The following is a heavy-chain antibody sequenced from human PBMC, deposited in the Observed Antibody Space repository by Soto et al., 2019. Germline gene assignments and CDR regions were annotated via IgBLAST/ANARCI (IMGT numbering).Heavy chain of an antibody. D-gene: IGHD5-12*01. Sequence: TSDTLSLTCAVSGGSSSSGGYSWSWIRQPPGKGLEWIGYIYYSGSTNYNPSLKSRVTISVDTSKNQFSLKLSSVTAADTAVYYCARFPGGGGYDSPQFDYWGQGTLVTVSS. J-gene: IGHJ4*02. V-gene: IGHV4-61*08. CDR3: ARFPGGGGYDSPQFDY. CDR2: IYYSGST. CDR1: GGSSSSGGYS.